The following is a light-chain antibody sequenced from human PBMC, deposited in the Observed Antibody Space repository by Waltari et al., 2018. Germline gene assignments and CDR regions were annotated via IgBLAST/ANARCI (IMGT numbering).Light chain of an antibody. CDR2: DAS. Sequence: DIVLTQSPATLSLSPGERATLSCRASQSVRNYLAWYQQRPGQCPRLLIYDASNRATGIPARFSGSGSGTEFTLTISSLEPEDLAIYYCQQRSSWPPAITFGQGTRLEIK. V-gene: IGKV3-11*01. CDR3: QQRSSWPPAIT. J-gene: IGKJ5*01. CDR1: QSVRNY.